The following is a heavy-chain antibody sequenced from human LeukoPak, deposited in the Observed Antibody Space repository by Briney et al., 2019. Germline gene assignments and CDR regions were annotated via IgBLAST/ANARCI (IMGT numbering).Heavy chain of an antibody. CDR3: ARGRYYFGSGSFPDPYYYYGMDV. CDR2: INTDGSTT. Sequence: GGSLRLSCTASGFVFSSYWMYWVRQAPGKGLVWVSRINTDGSTTSDADSAKGRFTISRDNTKNTLFLQMNSLRAEDTAVYYCARGRYYFGSGSFPDPYYYYGMDVWGQGTTVTVS. CDR1: GFVFSSYW. V-gene: IGHV3-74*01. J-gene: IGHJ6*02. D-gene: IGHD3-10*01.